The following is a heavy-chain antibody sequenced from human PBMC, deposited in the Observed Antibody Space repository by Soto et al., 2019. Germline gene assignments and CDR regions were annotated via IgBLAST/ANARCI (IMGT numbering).Heavy chain of an antibody. CDR2: ISYDGGNE. CDR1: GFTFSSYG. Sequence: QVQLVESGGGVVQPGRSLRLSCAAYGFTFSSYGMHWVRQAPGKGLEWVAVISYDGGNEYSADSVKGRFTISRDNSKNTLYLQMNSLRVEDTAVYYCVKDTYSSGLYSPGPWGQGTLVTVSP. J-gene: IGHJ5*02. D-gene: IGHD6-19*01. V-gene: IGHV3-30*18. CDR3: VKDTYSSGLYSPGP.